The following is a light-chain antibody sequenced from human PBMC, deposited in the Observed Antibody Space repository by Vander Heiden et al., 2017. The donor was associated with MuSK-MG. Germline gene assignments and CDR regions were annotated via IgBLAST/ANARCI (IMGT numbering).Light chain of an antibody. Sequence: EIVLTQSPATLSLSPGERATLSCRASQSVSSYLAWYQQKPGQAPRLLIYDSSNRATGFPARFSASGSGTDFTLSISSLEPEDFAVYYCQQRFNWPHTFGGGTRVEIK. CDR3: QQRFNWPHT. CDR1: QSVSSY. CDR2: DSS. J-gene: IGKJ4*01. V-gene: IGKV3-11*01.